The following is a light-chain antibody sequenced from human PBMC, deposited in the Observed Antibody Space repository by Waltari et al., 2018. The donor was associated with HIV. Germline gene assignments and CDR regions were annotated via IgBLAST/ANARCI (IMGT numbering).Light chain of an antibody. CDR1: QTITSNY. CDR3: QQYGGSPPIT. CDR2: DAS. Sequence: VVLTQSPGTLSLSPGERATLSCRASQTITSNYLAWYQHKLGQAPRLLIYDASTRATGIPDRFSGSGSETDFTLTINRLEPEDFAVYYCQQYGGSPPITFGQGTRLEIK. V-gene: IGKV3-20*01. J-gene: IGKJ5*01.